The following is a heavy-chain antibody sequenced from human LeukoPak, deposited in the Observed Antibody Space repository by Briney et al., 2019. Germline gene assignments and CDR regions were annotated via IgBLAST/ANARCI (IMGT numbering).Heavy chain of an antibody. V-gene: IGHV1-69*04. CDR2: IIPILGIA. CDR1: GGTFSSYA. CDR3: ARKGDYWVDP. J-gene: IGHJ5*02. Sequence: ASVKVSCKASGGTFSSYAISWVRQAPGQGLEWRGRIIPILGIANYAQKFQGRVTITADKSASTAYMELSSLRSEDTAVYYCARKGDYWVDPWGQGTLVTVSS. D-gene: IGHD3-16*01.